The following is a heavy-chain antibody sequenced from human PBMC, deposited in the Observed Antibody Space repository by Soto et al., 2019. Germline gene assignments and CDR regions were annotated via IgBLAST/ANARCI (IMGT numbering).Heavy chain of an antibody. D-gene: IGHD2-15*01. V-gene: IGHV3-13*01. CDR3: ARGVEYFSGGSCYWYFDL. CDR2: IGTAGDT. Sequence: EVQLVESGGGLVQPGGSLRLSCAASGFTFSSYDMHWVRQATGKGLEWVSAIGTAGDTYYPGSVKGRFTISRENAKNSLYLQMNSLRAGDTAVYYCARGVEYFSGGSCYWYFDLWGRGTLVTVSS. J-gene: IGHJ2*01. CDR1: GFTFSSYD.